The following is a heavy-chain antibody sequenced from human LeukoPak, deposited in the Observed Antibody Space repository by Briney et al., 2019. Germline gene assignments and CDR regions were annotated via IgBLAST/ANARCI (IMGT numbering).Heavy chain of an antibody. CDR3: AKADSGYDAFDAFDI. D-gene: IGHD5-12*01. V-gene: IGHV3-23*01. J-gene: IGHJ3*02. Sequence: GGSLRLSCAASGFTFSSYAMSWVRQAPGKGLEWVSAISGSGGSTYYADSVKGRFTISRDNSKNTLYLQMSSLRAEDTAVYYCAKADSGYDAFDAFDIWGQGTMVTVSS. CDR2: ISGSGGST. CDR1: GFTFSSYA.